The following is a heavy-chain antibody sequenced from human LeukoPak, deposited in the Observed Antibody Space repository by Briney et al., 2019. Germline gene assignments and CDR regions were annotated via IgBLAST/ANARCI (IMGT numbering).Heavy chain of an antibody. CDR2: INSDGSST. CDR1: GFTFSSYW. V-gene: IGHV3-74*01. J-gene: IGHJ3*02. Sequence: GGSLRLSCAASGFTFSSYWMHWVRQAPGKGLVWVSRINSDGSSTSYADSVKGRFTISRDNAKNTLYLQMNSLRAEDTAVYYCARVLGTRFGELFDDAFDIWGQGTMVTVSS. D-gene: IGHD3-10*01. CDR3: ARVLGTRFGELFDDAFDI.